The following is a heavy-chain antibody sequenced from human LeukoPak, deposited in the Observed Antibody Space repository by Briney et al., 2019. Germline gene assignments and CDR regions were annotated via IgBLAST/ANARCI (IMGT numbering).Heavy chain of an antibody. D-gene: IGHD4-23*01. CDR3: ARGEHGGNSG. Sequence: PGGSLRLSCAASGFTFSSYAMSWVRQAPGKGLEWVSAISGSGGSTYYADSVKGRFTISRDNAKNSLYLQMNSLRAEDTAVYYCARGEHGGNSGWGQGTLVTVSS. J-gene: IGHJ4*02. CDR1: GFTFSSYA. V-gene: IGHV3-23*01. CDR2: ISGSGGST.